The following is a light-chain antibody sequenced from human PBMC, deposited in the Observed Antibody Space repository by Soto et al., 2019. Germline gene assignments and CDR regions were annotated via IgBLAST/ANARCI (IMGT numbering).Light chain of an antibody. CDR2: GAS. J-gene: IGKJ5*01. CDR3: QQYNVWPPL. V-gene: IGKV3-15*01. Sequence: EIVMTQSPATLSVSPGERATLSCRASQSVSSNLAWYQQKPGQAPRLLIYGASTRATGIPARFSGSGSGTEFTLTISSLQSEDFAVYYCQQYNVWPPLFGQGTRLENK. CDR1: QSVSSN.